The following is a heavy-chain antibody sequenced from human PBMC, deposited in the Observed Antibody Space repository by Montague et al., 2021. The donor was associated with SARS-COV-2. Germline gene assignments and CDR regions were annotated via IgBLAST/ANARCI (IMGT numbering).Heavy chain of an antibody. Sequence: SETLSLTCSVSGGSISTYYWSWIRQPPGKGLEWIGYVYYSGSTNYNPSLKGRVTISVDTPKNQFSLKLMSVTAADTAVYYCARGERGAWYNHYFDYWGQGALVTVSS. CDR1: GGSISTYY. J-gene: IGHJ4*02. D-gene: IGHD6-19*01. CDR2: VYYSGST. V-gene: IGHV4-59*13. CDR3: ARGERGAWYNHYFDY.